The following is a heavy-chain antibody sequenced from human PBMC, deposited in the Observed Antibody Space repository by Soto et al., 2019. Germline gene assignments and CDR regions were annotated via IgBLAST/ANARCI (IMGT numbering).Heavy chain of an antibody. Sequence: ASVKVSCKASGGTFSSYAISWVRQAPGQGLEWMGGIIPIFGRTSYAQKFQGRVTMTRDTSTSTVYMELSSLRSEDTAVYYCATRDPGHYWGQGTLVTVSS. V-gene: IGHV1-69*05. CDR3: ATRDPGHY. CDR2: IIPIFGRT. CDR1: GGTFSSYA. J-gene: IGHJ4*02.